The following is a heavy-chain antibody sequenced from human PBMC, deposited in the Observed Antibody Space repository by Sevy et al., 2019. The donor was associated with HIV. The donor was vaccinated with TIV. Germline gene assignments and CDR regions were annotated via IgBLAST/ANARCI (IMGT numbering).Heavy chain of an antibody. CDR2: IYSGGST. Sequence: GGSLRLSCAASGFTVSSNYMSWVRQAPGKGLEWVSGIYSGGSTYYADSVKGRFTISRDNSKNTLYPQMNSLRAEDTAVYYCAREITMVRGVVDIWGQGTMVTVSS. V-gene: IGHV3-53*01. CDR1: GFTVSSNY. D-gene: IGHD3-10*01. CDR3: AREITMVRGVVDI. J-gene: IGHJ3*02.